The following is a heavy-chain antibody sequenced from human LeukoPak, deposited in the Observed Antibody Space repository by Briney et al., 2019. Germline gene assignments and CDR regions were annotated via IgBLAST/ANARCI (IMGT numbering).Heavy chain of an antibody. CDR3: ARDGDIAPLDY. D-gene: IGHD5-12*01. V-gene: IGHV3-48*01. Sequence: PGGSLRLSCAAFGFTFSSYSMNWVRQAPGKGLEWVSYISSSSSTIYYADSVKGRFTISRDNAKNSLYLQMNSLRAEDTAVYYCARDGDIAPLDYWGQGTLVTVSS. CDR1: GFTFSSYS. J-gene: IGHJ4*02. CDR2: ISSSSSTI.